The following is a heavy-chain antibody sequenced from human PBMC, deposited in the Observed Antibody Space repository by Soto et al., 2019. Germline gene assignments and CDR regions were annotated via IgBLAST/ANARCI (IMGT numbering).Heavy chain of an antibody. Sequence: GESLKISCKGSGYSFTSYWIGWVRQMPGKGLEWMGIIYPGDSDTRYSPSFQGQVTISADKSISTAYLQWSSLKASDTAMYYCARLRGGWTYYYGMDVWGQGTTVTVSS. V-gene: IGHV5-51*01. CDR1: GYSFTSYW. D-gene: IGHD6-19*01. J-gene: IGHJ6*02. CDR2: IYPGDSDT. CDR3: ARLRGGWTYYYGMDV.